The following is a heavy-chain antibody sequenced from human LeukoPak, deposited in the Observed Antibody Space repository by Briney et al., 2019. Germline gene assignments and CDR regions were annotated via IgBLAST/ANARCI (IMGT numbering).Heavy chain of an antibody. CDR2: MNPRDDT. J-gene: IGHJ3*02. D-gene: IGHD5-18*01. Sequence: WASVKVSCKASGYTSSSPDINWVRQATGRGLEWLGWMNPRDDTGYAQRFQGRVTLTRDRSTNTAYMEISSLTSDDTAVYYYARYIQGVGFDIWGQGTVVTVSA. CDR3: ARYIQGVGFDI. CDR1: GYTSSSPD. V-gene: IGHV1-8*01.